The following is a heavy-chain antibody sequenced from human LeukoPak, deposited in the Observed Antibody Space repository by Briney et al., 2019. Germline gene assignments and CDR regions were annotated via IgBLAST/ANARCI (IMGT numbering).Heavy chain of an antibody. J-gene: IGHJ3*02. CDR2: IKGDGSKK. Sequence: GGSLRLSCATSGFIFSRDWMTWVRQAPGKGPEWVANIKGDGSKKNLVDSVKGRFTISRDNAKNSLYLEMSSLRAEDTAVYYCARDSNPGDSSGYYDAFDIWGQGTKVTVSS. V-gene: IGHV3-7*03. CDR3: ARDSNPGDSSGYYDAFDI. CDR1: GFIFSRDW. D-gene: IGHD3-22*01.